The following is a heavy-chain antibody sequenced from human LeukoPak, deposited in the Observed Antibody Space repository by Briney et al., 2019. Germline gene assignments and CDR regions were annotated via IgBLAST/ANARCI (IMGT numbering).Heavy chain of an antibody. D-gene: IGHD4-17*01. CDR3: ARVPSTGGFDY. Sequence: GGSLRLSCTASGFTFSSFAMNWVRQAPGKGLEWVSRINGDGTRTRYADSVTGRFTISRDNAKNTLFLQMNSLRAEDTAVYYCARVPSTGGFDYWGQGTLVTVSS. CDR1: GFTFSSFA. J-gene: IGHJ4*02. CDR2: INGDGTRT. V-gene: IGHV3-74*01.